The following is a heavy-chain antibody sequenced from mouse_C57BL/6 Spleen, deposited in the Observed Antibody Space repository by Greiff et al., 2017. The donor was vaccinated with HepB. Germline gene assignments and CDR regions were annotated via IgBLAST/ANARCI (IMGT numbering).Heavy chain of an antibody. V-gene: IGHV1-76*01. Sequence: QVQLKESGAELVRPGASVKLSCKASGYTFTDYYINWVKQRPGQGLEWIARIYPGSGNTYYNEKFKGKATLTAEKSSSTAYMQLSSLTSEDSAVYFCARLAAQAPWFAYWGQGTLVTVSA. CDR2: IYPGSGNT. CDR3: ARLAAQAPWFAY. D-gene: IGHD3-2*02. CDR1: GYTFTDYY. J-gene: IGHJ3*01.